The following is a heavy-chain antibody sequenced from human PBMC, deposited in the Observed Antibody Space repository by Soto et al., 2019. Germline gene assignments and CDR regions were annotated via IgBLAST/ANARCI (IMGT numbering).Heavy chain of an antibody. CDR3: AKIGAHTENFDH. Sequence: PGGSLRLSCAASGFIFSSSAMGWVRQAPGKGLEWVSSIDSSGAITYYGDSVKGRFTISRDNSKNTLYLQMNSLRAEDTAVYYCAKIGAHTENFDHWAQGTLVTVSS. CDR2: IDSSGAIT. D-gene: IGHD3-10*01. J-gene: IGHJ4*02. CDR1: GFIFSSSA. V-gene: IGHV3-23*01.